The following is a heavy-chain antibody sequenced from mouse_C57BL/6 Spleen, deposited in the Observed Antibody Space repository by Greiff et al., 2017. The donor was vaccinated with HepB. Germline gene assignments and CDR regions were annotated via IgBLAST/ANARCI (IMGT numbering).Heavy chain of an antibody. CDR1: GFTFSDYG. J-gene: IGHJ1*03. CDR2: ISSGSSTI. V-gene: IGHV5-17*01. Sequence: EVQRVESGGGLVKPGGSLKLSCAASGFTFSDYGMHWVRQAPEKGLEWVAYISSGSSTIDYADTVKGRFTISRDNAKNTLFLQMTSLRSEDTAMYYCAREDYDVYFDVWGTGTTVTVSS. D-gene: IGHD2-4*01. CDR3: AREDYDVYFDV.